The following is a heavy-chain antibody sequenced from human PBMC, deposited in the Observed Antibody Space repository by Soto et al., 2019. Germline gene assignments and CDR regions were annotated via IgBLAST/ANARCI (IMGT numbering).Heavy chain of an antibody. V-gene: IGHV4-30-4*01. CDR1: GGSISSGDYY. CDR3: ARVGWFGATTIDY. J-gene: IGHJ4*02. Sequence: QVQLQESGPGLVKPSQTLSLTCTVSGGSISSGDYYWSWFRQPPGTGLEWIGYIYYSGSTYYNPSLKSLVTISVDTSKNQFSLKLSSVTAADTAVYYCARVGWFGATTIDYWGQGTLVTVSS. D-gene: IGHD3-10*01. CDR2: IYYSGST.